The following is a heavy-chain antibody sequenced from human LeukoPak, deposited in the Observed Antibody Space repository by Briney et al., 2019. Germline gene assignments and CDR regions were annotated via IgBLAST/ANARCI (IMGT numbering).Heavy chain of an antibody. V-gene: IGHV1-18*01. CDR2: IGAYNGNT. J-gene: IGHJ3*02. Sequence: ASVKVSCKASGYTFTSYGISWVRQAPGQGLEWMGWIGAYNGNTNYAQNLQGRVTMTTDTSTSTAYMELKSLRSDDTAVYYCAREQPSYEYAFDIWGQGTMVTVSS. CDR3: AREQPSYEYAFDI. D-gene: IGHD5-18*01. CDR1: GYTFTSYG.